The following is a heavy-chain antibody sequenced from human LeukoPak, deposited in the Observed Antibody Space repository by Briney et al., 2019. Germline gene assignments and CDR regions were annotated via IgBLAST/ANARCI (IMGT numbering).Heavy chain of an antibody. CDR1: GFTFSSYS. D-gene: IGHD6-13*01. CDR3: AREALSSSWGTDY. J-gene: IGHJ4*02. Sequence: KPGGSLRLSCAASGFTFSSYSMNWVRQAPGKGLEWVSSISSSSSYIYYADSVKGRFTISRDNAKNSLYLQMNSLRAEDTAVYYCAREALSSSWGTDYWGQGTLVTVSS. CDR2: ISSSSSYI. V-gene: IGHV3-21*01.